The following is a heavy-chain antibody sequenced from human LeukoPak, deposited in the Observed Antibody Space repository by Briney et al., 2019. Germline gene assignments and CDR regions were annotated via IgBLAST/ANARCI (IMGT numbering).Heavy chain of an antibody. CDR2: IIPIFGTA. CDR1: GGTFSSYA. D-gene: IGHD3-16*02. V-gene: IGHV1-69*05. CDR3: TREGVYAPDPSSYHRDAFDI. Sequence: SVKVSCKASGGTFSSYAISWVRQAPGQGLEWMGGIIPIFGTANYAQKFQGRVTITTDESTSTAYMELSSLDSGDTAVYYCTREGVYAPDPSSYHRDAFDIWGQGTVVIVSS. J-gene: IGHJ3*02.